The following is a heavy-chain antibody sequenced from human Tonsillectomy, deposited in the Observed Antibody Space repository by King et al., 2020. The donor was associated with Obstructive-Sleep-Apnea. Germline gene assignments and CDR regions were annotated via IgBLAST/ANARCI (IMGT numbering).Heavy chain of an antibody. Sequence: QLQESGPGLVKPSETLSLTCTVSGGSISSYYWSWIRQPPGKGLEWIGYIYYSGSTNYNPSLKSRVTISVDTSKTQFSLNLSSVTAADSAVYYCARGYSNSWPFDYWGQGTLVTVSS. V-gene: IGHV4-59*01. CDR1: GGSISSYY. CDR3: ARGYSNSWPFDY. D-gene: IGHD6-13*01. J-gene: IGHJ4*02. CDR2: IYYSGST.